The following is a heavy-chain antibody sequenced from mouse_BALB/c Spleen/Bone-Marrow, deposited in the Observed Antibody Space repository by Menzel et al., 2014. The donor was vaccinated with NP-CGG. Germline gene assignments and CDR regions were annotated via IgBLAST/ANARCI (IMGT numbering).Heavy chain of an antibody. Sequence: VQGVESGPELVKPGASVKISCKASGYAFSSSWMNWVKQRPGQGLEWIGRIYPGDGDTNYNGKFKGKATLTADKSSSTAYMQLSSLTSVDSAVYFCARSGYDYENYWGQGTTLTVSS. V-gene: IGHV1-82*01. CDR2: IYPGDGDT. CDR3: ARSGYDYENY. D-gene: IGHD2-4*01. CDR1: GYAFSSSW. J-gene: IGHJ2*01.